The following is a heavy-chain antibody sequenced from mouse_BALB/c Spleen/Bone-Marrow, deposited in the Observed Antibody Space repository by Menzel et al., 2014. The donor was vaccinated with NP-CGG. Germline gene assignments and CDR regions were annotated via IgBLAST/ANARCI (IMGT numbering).Heavy chain of an antibody. J-gene: IGHJ2*01. D-gene: IGHD3-2*01. CDR1: GYTFTSYV. V-gene: IGHV1-14*01. Sequence: EVQVVESGPELVKPGASVKMSCKASGYTFTSYVMHWVKQKPGQGLEWIGYINPYNDGTKYNEKFKGKATLTSDKSSSTAYMELSSQTSEDSAVYYCARPRQLGLPYYFDYWGQGTTLTVSS. CDR3: ARPRQLGLPYYFDY. CDR2: INPYNDGT.